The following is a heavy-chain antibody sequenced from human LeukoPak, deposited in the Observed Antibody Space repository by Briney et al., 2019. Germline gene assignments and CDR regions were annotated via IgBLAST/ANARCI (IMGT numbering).Heavy chain of an antibody. CDR1: GFTFSSYG. D-gene: IGHD3-16*01. V-gene: IGHV3-30*18. Sequence: PGGSLRLSCAASGFTFSSYGMHWVRQAPGKGLEWVAVVSYDGSNKYYADSVKGRFTISRDNSKNTLYLQMDSLRAEDTAVYYCAKDPIRLVAVFGGWFDYWGQGTLVTVSS. J-gene: IGHJ4*02. CDR2: VSYDGSNK. CDR3: AKDPIRLVAVFGGWFDY.